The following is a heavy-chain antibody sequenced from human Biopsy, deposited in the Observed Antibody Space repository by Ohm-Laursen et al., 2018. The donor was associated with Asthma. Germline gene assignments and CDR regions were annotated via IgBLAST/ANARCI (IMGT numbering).Heavy chain of an antibody. V-gene: IGHV3-7*01. D-gene: IGHD2-8*01. CDR1: GFTFNSYW. J-gene: IGHJ6*02. CDR3: ARGGYCTSPTCPWGRYATDV. Sequence: GQTLSLTCAASGFTFNSYWMSWVRQAPGKGLEWVANIKKDGSEEYYVDSVKGRFTVSRDNAKNSLFLHMNSLRAGDSAVYYCARGGYCTSPTCPWGRYATDVWGQGTTVTVSS. CDR2: IKKDGSEE.